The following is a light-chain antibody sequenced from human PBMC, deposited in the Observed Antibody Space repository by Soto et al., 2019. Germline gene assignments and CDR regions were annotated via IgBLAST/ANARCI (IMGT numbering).Light chain of an antibody. CDR1: SSDVGAYNY. CDR3: SSYAGINNAAV. V-gene: IGLV2-8*01. Sequence: QSALTQPPSASGSPGQSVTISCTGTSSDVGAYNYVSWYQQHPGKAPKLMIYEVSERPSGVPDRFSGSKSGNTASLTVSGLQAEDEADYYCSSYAGINNAAVFGGGTQLTVL. J-gene: IGLJ7*01. CDR2: EVS.